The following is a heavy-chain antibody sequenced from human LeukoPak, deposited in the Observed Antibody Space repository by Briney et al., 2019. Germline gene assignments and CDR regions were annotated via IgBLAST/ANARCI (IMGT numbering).Heavy chain of an antibody. J-gene: IGHJ3*01. CDR3: ARSSYSSSSSV. Sequence: GGSLRLSCAASGFAFNRYWMSWVRQAPGKGPEWVANIKQDGSEKYYVDSVKGRFTISRDNAKNSLYLQINSLRAEDTAVYYCARSSYSSSSSVWGQGTMVTVSS. V-gene: IGHV3-7*03. D-gene: IGHD6-6*01. CDR1: GFAFNRYW. CDR2: IKQDGSEK.